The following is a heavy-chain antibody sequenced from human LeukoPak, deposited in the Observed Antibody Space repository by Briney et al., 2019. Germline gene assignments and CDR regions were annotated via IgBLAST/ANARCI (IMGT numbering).Heavy chain of an antibody. D-gene: IGHD4-11*01. V-gene: IGHV4-4*07. CDR2: IYTSGST. CDR3: ARDRVVVSTVTTYYYYYGMDV. J-gene: IGHJ6*02. Sequence: PSETLSLTCTVSGGSISSYYWSWIRQPAGKGLEWIGRIYTSGSTNYTPSLKSRVTMSVDTSKNQFSLKLSSVTAADTAVYYCARDRVVVSTVTTYYYYYGMDVWGQGTTVTVSS. CDR1: GGSISSYY.